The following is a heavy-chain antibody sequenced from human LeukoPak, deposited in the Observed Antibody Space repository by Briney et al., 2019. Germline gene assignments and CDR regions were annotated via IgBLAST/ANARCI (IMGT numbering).Heavy chain of an antibody. D-gene: IGHD2-15*01. CDR3: ARDCSGGSCYADAFDI. Sequence: GGSLRLSCAASGFTFSSYSMNWVRQAPGKGLEWVANIKQDGSEKYYVDSVKGRFTISRDNAKNSLYLQMNSLRAEDTAVYYCARDCSGGSCYADAFDIWGQGTMVTVSS. V-gene: IGHV3-7*01. CDR2: IKQDGSEK. CDR1: GFTFSSYS. J-gene: IGHJ3*02.